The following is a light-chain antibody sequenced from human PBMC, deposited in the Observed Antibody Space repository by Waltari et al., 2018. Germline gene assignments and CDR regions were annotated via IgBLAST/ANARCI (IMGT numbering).Light chain of an antibody. CDR3: QQSYTTRYT. Sequence: DIQMTQSPSSLSASVGDSVPITCRASQSISGYLNWYQQKPGKAPTFLIYAASSLHSGVPSRFSGSGSGTYFTLTITSLQPEDFATYYCQQSYTTRYTFGPGTRLEIK. CDR1: QSISGY. CDR2: AAS. V-gene: IGKV1-39*01. J-gene: IGKJ2*01.